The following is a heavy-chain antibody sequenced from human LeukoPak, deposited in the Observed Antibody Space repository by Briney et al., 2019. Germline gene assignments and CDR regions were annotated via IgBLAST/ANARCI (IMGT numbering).Heavy chain of an antibody. D-gene: IGHD3-10*01. V-gene: IGHV3-7*01. CDR2: INEDGSMK. Sequence: GGSLRLSCVVSGFNFDNFAMHWVRQPLGKGLEWVANINEDGSMKTFADSLKGRFTISRDNTRNSLYLQITGLRAEDTAVYYCARDEPGYGEFLLYWGQGTLVTVSS. CDR3: ARDEPGYGEFLLY. CDR1: GFNFDNFA. J-gene: IGHJ4*02.